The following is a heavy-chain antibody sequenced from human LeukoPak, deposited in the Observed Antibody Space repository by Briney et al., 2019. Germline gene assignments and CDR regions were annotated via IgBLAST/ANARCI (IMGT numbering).Heavy chain of an antibody. CDR3: ARISDLAVAGEIDY. J-gene: IGHJ4*02. CDR1: GFSLSTSGMC. D-gene: IGHD6-19*01. Sequence: ESGPTLVNPTQTLTLTCTFSGFSLSTSGMCVCWIRQPPGKALEWLARIDWDDDKYYSTSLKTRLTISKDTSKNQVVLTMTNMDPVDTATYYCARISDLAVAGEIDYWGQGTLVTVSS. V-gene: IGHV2-70*11. CDR2: IDWDDDK.